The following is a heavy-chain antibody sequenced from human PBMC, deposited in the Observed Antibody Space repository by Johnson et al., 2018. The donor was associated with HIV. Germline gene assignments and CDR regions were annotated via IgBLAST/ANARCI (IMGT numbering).Heavy chain of an antibody. CDR3: ARDRIPYNWNYEGDAFDI. CDR1: GFTFSNHA. J-gene: IGHJ3*02. D-gene: IGHD1-7*01. V-gene: IGHV3-30*14. Sequence: VQLVESGGGVVQPGRSLRLSCAASGFTFSNHALHWVRQAPGKGLEWVAVLSYDGSNKYYADSVKGRFTISRDNSKNTLYLQMNSLRAEDTAVYYCARDRIPYNWNYEGDAFDIWGQGTMVTVSS. CDR2: LSYDGSNK.